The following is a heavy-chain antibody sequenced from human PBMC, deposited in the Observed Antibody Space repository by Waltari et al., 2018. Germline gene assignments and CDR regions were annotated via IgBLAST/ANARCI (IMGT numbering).Heavy chain of an antibody. Sequence: EVQLVESGGGLVQPGGSLRLSCAASGFSFSTYWMNWARQAPGEGLVWVSRIKSDGSITTYADSVKGRFTTSRDNARNTLYLQMNSLRADDTAVYYCVRSAFMDVWGQGTTVTVSS. CDR1: GFSFSTYW. CDR2: IKSDGSIT. V-gene: IGHV3-74*01. CDR3: VRSAFMDV. J-gene: IGHJ6*02.